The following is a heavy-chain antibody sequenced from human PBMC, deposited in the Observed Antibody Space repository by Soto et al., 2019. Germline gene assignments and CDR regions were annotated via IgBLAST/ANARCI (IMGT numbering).Heavy chain of an antibody. V-gene: IGHV3-23*01. D-gene: IGHD3-3*01. CDR3: ARFGPHPHVHFAY. Sequence: GGSLRLSCAASGFTFSSYAMSWVRQAPGKGLEWVSAISGSGGSTYYADSVKGRFSISRDNSMNTLYLQMNSLRAEDTAVYYFARFGPHPHVHFAYWGQGSLVTVSS. CDR2: ISGSGGST. CDR1: GFTFSSYA. J-gene: IGHJ4*02.